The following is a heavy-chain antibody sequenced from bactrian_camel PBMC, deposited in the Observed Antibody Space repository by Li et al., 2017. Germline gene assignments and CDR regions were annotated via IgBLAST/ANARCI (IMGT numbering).Heavy chain of an antibody. CDR3: ATDYPVRYRKVFPGVGY. V-gene: IGHV3S25*01. CDR2: INSGGGTT. CDR1: GFTFSSYW. Sequence: QLVESGGGLVQPGGSLRLSCAASGFTFSSYWMYWVRQAPGKGLEWVSTINSGGGTTYYADSVKGRFTISRDNAKNTVYLQMNSLKPEDTALYHCATDYPVRYRKVFPGVGYSGQGTQVTVS. J-gene: IGHJ6*01. D-gene: IGHD3*01.